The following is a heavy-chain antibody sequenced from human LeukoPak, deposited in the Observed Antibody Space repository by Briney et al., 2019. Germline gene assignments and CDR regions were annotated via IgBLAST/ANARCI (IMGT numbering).Heavy chain of an antibody. J-gene: IGHJ6*03. Sequence: PSETLSLTCAVYGGSFIGYYWSWIRQPPGKGLEWIGEINHSGGTDYNPSLKSRVTISVDTSKNQFSLKLSSVTAADTAVYYCARGQVYDFWSGYWGYYYMDVWGKGTTVTVSS. CDR2: INHSGGT. CDR3: ARGQVYDFWSGYWGYYYMDV. D-gene: IGHD3-3*01. V-gene: IGHV4-34*01. CDR1: GGSFIGYY.